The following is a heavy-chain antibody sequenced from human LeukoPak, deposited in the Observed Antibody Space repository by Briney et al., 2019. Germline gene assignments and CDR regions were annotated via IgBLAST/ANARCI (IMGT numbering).Heavy chain of an antibody. CDR3: AKVGSGYVRGIAVT. J-gene: IGHJ5*02. V-gene: IGHV3-30*18. D-gene: IGHD6-19*01. CDR2: ISYDGSNK. Sequence: GRSLRLSCAASGFTFSSYGMHWVRQAPGKGLEWVAVISYDGSNKYYADSVKGRFTISRDNSKNTLYLQMNSLRAEDTAVYYCAKVGSGYVRGIAVTWGQGTLVTVSS. CDR1: GFTFSSYG.